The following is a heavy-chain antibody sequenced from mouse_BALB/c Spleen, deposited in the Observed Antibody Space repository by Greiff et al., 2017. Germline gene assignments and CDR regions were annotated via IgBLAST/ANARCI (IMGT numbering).Heavy chain of an antibody. D-gene: IGHD1-1*01. CDR1: GYTFTDYE. Sequence: VQLQQSGAELVRPGASVTLSCKASGYTFTDYEMHWVKQTPVHGLEWIGAIDPETGGTAYNQKFKGKATLTADKSSSTAYMELRSLTSEDSAVYYCAIPYYGSSYDYFDYWGQGTTLTVSS. CDR3: AIPYYGSSYDYFDY. J-gene: IGHJ2*01. CDR2: IDPETGGT. V-gene: IGHV1-15*01.